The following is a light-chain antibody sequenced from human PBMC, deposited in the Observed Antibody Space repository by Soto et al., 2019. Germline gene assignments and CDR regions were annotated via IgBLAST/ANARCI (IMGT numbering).Light chain of an antibody. J-gene: IGKJ1*01. CDR1: QSVSSN. CDR3: QQYNNWPPRWT. Sequence: EIVMTQSPATLSVSSGERATLSCRASQSVSSNLAWYQQKPGQAPRLLIYGASTRATGIPARFSGSGSGTEFTLTISNLQSEDFAVYYCQQYNNWPPRWTFGQGTKVEIK. CDR2: GAS. V-gene: IGKV3-15*01.